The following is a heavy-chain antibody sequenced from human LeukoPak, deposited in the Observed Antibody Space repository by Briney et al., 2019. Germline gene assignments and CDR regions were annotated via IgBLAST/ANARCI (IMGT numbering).Heavy chain of an antibody. D-gene: IGHD2-2*01. J-gene: IGHJ4*02. CDR3: ARADIVVVPAAMGIDY. Sequence: GRSLRLSCAASGFTFSSYAMHWVRQAPGKGLEGVAVISYDGSNKYYADSVKGRFTISRDNSKNTLYLQMNSLRAEDTAVYYCARADIVVVPAAMGIDYWGQGTLVTVSS. CDR2: ISYDGSNK. V-gene: IGHV3-30-3*01. CDR1: GFTFSSYA.